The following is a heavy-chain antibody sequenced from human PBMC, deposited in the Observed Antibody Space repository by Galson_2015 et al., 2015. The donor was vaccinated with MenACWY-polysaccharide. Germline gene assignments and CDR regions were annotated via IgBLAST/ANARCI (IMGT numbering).Heavy chain of an antibody. CDR3: ARVLKGLVGATPDY. J-gene: IGHJ4*02. Sequence: SLRLSCAGNMFNFSNYNMNWVRQAPGKGLEWVSYISSGGTIYYADSVKGRFTVSRDNAKNSLYLQMNSLRDGDTAVYYCARVLKGLVGATPDYWGQGTLVTVSS. CDR1: MFNFSNYN. D-gene: IGHD1-26*01. CDR2: ISSGGTI. V-gene: IGHV3-48*02.